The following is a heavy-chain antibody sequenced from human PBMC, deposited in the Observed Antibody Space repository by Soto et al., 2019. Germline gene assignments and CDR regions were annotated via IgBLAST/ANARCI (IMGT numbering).Heavy chain of an antibody. V-gene: IGHV1-2*04. CDR1: GYTFTGYY. D-gene: IGHD6-13*01. CDR2: INPNSGGT. J-gene: IGHJ6*02. Sequence: ASVKVSCKASGYTFTGYYMHWVRQAPGQGLEWMGWINPNSGGTNYAQKFQGWVTMTRDTSISTAYMELSRLRSDDSAVYYCARDVGSSWTPSYGMDVWGQGTTVTVSS. CDR3: ARDVGSSWTPSYGMDV.